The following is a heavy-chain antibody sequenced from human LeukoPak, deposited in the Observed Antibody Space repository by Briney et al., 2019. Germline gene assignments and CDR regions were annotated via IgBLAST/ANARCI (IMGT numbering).Heavy chain of an antibody. Sequence: SETLSLTCAVSGGSISSGGYSWSWIRQPPGKGLEWIGYIYHNGNPYYSPSLKSRVTISVDRSKNQLSLKLSSVTAADTAMYYCASGGYSYGFDYWGQGTLVTVSS. D-gene: IGHD5-18*01. CDR2: IYHNGNP. J-gene: IGHJ4*02. CDR1: GGSISSGGYS. CDR3: ASGGYSYGFDY. V-gene: IGHV4-30-2*01.